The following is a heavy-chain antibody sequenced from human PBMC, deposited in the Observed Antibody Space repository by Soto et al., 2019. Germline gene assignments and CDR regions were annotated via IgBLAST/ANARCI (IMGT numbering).Heavy chain of an antibody. CDR3: AGSIPQVVPAAIPDYYGMDV. J-gene: IGHJ6*02. D-gene: IGHD2-2*01. CDR2: IYPGDSDT. Sequence: PGASLKISCKGSGYSFTSYWIGWVRQMPGKGLEWMGIIYPGDSDTRYSPSFQGQVTISADKSISTAYLQWSSLKASDTAMYYCAGSIPQVVPAAIPDYYGMDVWGQGTTVTVSS. CDR1: GYSFTSYW. V-gene: IGHV5-51*01.